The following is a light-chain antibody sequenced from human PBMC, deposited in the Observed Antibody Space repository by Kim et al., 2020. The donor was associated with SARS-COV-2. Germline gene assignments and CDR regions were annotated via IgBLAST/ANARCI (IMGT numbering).Light chain of an antibody. Sequence: GQSMTISCGGTSSDIGGYKYVSWYQQHTRKAPKLMISDVSNRPSGVSTRFSGSKSGNTATLTISGLQAEDEADDYCSSYTSSSTLVFGGGTKVTVL. V-gene: IGLV2-14*03. CDR2: DVS. J-gene: IGLJ3*02. CDR3: SSYTSSSTLV. CDR1: SSDIGGYKY.